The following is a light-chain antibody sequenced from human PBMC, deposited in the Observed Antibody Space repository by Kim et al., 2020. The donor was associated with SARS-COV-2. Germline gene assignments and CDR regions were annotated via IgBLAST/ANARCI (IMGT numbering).Light chain of an antibody. Sequence: DIVMTQSPLSLPVTPGEPASISCRSSQSLLHTTGYDYLDWYVQKPGQPPQLLIYLASNRASGVPDRFSGSGSGTDFTLKISRVEAEDVGVYYCMQALQTCTFGPGTKVDIK. V-gene: IGKV2-28*01. J-gene: IGKJ3*01. CDR3: MQALQTCT. CDR1: QSLLHTTGYDY. CDR2: LAS.